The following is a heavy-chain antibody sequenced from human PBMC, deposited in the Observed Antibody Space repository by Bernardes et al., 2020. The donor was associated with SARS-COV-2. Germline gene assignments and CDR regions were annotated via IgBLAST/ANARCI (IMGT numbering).Heavy chain of an antibody. Sequence: GPTLVKPTQTLTLTCTFAGFTLGSTGVSVAWIRQPPGKALEWLASINWDDYARYSPSLRSRLTITKDESKSQVVLRMTNMDPIDTATYFCARNILALDYWSQGSLVTVSS. CDR1: GFTLGSTGVS. CDR2: INWDDYA. V-gene: IGHV2-5*02. CDR3: ARNILALDY. D-gene: IGHD5-12*01. J-gene: IGHJ4*02.